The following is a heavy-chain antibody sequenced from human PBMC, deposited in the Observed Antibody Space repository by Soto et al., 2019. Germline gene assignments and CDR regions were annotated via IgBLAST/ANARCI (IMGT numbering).Heavy chain of an antibody. V-gene: IGHV4-34*01. CDR3: ARHHVRGRTIAGAAEF. D-gene: IGHD1-26*01. CDR2: INYSGHT. Sequence: QVQLQQWGAGLLKPSETLSLTCAVYGGSLSGYYWSWIRQPPGKALEWIGEINYSGHTNYNPSLKSRVTISVDTSKNQLFLNLSSVTAADTAMYYCARHHVRGRTIAGAAEFWGQGTLVTVSS. J-gene: IGHJ4*02. CDR1: GGSLSGYY.